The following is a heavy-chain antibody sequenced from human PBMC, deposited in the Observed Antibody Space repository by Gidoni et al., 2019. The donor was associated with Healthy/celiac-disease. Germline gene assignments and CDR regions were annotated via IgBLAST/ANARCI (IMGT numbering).Heavy chain of an antibody. CDR3: ARRDGYCSSTSCSFYFQH. CDR1: GYSFTSYW. V-gene: IGHV5-51*01. CDR2: IYPGDSDT. J-gene: IGHJ1*01. Sequence: EVQLVQSGAEVKKPGASLKISCKGSGYSFTSYWIGWVRQMPGKGLAWMGIIYPGDSDTRYSPSFQGQVTISADKSISTAYLQWSSLKASDTAMYYCARRDGYCSSTSCSFYFQHWGQGTLVTVSS. D-gene: IGHD2-2*03.